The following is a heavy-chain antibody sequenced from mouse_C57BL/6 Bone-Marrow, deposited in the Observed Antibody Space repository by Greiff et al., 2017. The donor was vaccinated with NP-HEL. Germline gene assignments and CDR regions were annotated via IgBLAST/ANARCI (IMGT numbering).Heavy chain of an antibody. CDR1: GYTFTDYY. Sequence: EVQLHQSGPELVKPGASVKISCKASGYTFTDYYMNWVKQSHGKSLEWIGDINPNNGGTSYNQKFKGKATLTVDKSSSTAYMELRSLTSEDSAVYYCANNWDTAYWGRGTLVTVSA. CDR2: INPNNGGT. J-gene: IGHJ3*01. CDR3: ANNWDTAY. D-gene: IGHD4-1*01. V-gene: IGHV1-26*01.